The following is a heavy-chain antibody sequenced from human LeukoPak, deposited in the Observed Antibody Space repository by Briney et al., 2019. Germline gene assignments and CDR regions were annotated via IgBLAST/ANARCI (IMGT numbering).Heavy chain of an antibody. CDR1: GGSLSSYY. CDR2: ISTTGST. J-gene: IGHJ4*02. V-gene: IGHV4-4*07. CDR3: ARVSEGIGYFDT. Sequence: SETLSLTRTVSGGSLSSYYRSWIRQPAGKGLEWIGRISTTGSTNYNPSLKSRVTMSVDTSKNQFSLKLSSVTAAETAVYYCARVSEGIGYFDTWGRGSLVTVSS. D-gene: IGHD2-8*01.